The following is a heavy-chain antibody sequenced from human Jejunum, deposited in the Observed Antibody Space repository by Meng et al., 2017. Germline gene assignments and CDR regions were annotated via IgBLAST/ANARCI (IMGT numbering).Heavy chain of an antibody. CDR2: IKKDGSET. V-gene: IGHV3-7*01. CDR3: AKPVGSTSSDAY. J-gene: IGHJ4*02. Sequence: GESLKISCVTSGFTFSNYWMSWVRQAPAKGLEWVANIKKDGSETNYVDSVKGRFTISRDNSKNSLYLQVNSLRAEDTALCYCAKPVGSTSSDAYWGQGALVTVSS. D-gene: IGHD1-26*01. CDR1: GFTFSNYW.